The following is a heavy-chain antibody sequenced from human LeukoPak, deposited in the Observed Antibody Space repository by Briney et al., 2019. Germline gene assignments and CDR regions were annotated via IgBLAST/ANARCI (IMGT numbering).Heavy chain of an antibody. Sequence: SETPSLTCTVSGGSISSYYWSLIRQPPGKGLEWIGYIYYSGSTNYNPSLKSRVTISVDTSKNQFSLKLSSVTAADTAVYYCAGHFYYYGMDVWGQGTTVTVSS. CDR2: IYYSGST. CDR1: GGSISSYY. CDR3: AGHFYYYGMDV. V-gene: IGHV4-59*08. J-gene: IGHJ6*02.